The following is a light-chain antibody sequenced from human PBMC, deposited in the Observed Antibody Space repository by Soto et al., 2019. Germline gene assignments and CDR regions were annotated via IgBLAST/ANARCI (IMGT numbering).Light chain of an antibody. Sequence: DIQMTQSPSTLSASVGDRVTITCRASQSLNNYLAWYQQKPGKAPKLLIYDASTLERGVPSRFSGTGSGTEFTLTISSLQPDDFATYYCQKYNSFWTFGQGTKVDIK. CDR3: QKYNSFWT. V-gene: IGKV1-5*01. J-gene: IGKJ1*01. CDR2: DAS. CDR1: QSLNNY.